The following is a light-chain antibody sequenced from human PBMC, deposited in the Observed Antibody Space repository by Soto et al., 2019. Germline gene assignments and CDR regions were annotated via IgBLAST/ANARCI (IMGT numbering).Light chain of an antibody. CDR3: AAWDDSLNGYV. Sequence: LTQPHSVSESPGQTVTISCSGSSSNIGSNTVNWYQQLPGTAPKLLIYSNNQRPSGVPDRFSGSKSGTSASLAISGLQSEDEADYYCAAWDDSLNGYVFGTGTKLTVL. CDR1: SSNIGSNT. CDR2: SNN. V-gene: IGLV1-44*01. J-gene: IGLJ1*01.